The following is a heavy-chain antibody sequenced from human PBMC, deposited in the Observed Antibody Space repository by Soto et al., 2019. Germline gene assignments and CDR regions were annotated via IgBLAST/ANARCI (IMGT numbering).Heavy chain of an antibody. CDR1: GYTFTSYG. Sequence: ASVKVSCKASGYTFTSYGISWVRQAPGQGLEWMGWISAYNGNTNYAQKLQGRVTMTTDTSTSTAYMELRSLRSDDTAVYYCARDKEYYYGSGSLNWFDPWGQGTLVTVSS. V-gene: IGHV1-18*01. CDR3: ARDKEYYYGSGSLNWFDP. J-gene: IGHJ5*02. D-gene: IGHD3-10*01. CDR2: ISAYNGNT.